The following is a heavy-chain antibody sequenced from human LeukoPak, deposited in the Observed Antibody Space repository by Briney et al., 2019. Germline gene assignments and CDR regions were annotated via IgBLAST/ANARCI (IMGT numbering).Heavy chain of an antibody. J-gene: IGHJ5*02. D-gene: IGHD3-22*01. Sequence: KPPETLSLTCTVSGGSIINYYWTWIRQPPGKGLEWIGYIYNSESTNYNPSLKSRVTISVDTSKNQFSLKLTSVTAADTAMYYCARGYYDSSGYYPWGQGTLVTVSS. V-gene: IGHV4-59*08. CDR3: ARGYYDSSGYYP. CDR1: GGSIINYY. CDR2: IYNSEST.